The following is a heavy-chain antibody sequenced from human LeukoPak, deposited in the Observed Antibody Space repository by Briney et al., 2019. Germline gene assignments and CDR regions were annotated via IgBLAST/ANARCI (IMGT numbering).Heavy chain of an antibody. J-gene: IGHJ4*02. CDR2: ISGDGSRT. Sequence: PGGSLRLSCAASGFSFSSHWMHWVRQPAGKGLVWVSRISGDGSRTTYADAVKGRFTISRDNARNTLYLQMNSLRAEDTAVYYCAKVAAVRGLDYWGQGTLVTVSS. V-gene: IGHV3-74*01. CDR1: GFSFSSHW. CDR3: AKVAAVRGLDY. D-gene: IGHD6-13*01.